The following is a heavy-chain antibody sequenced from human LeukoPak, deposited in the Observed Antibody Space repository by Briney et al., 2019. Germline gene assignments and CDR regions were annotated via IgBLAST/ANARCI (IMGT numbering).Heavy chain of an antibody. V-gene: IGHV3-30*02. CDR2: IRYDGSNK. D-gene: IGHD3-22*01. Sequence: GGSLRLSCAAAGLTFSNYGMHWVRQAPGKGLEWVAFIRYDGSNKYYVDAVRGRFTISRDNSKDTLYLQMNSLRAEDTAVYYCAKEIDTSGYSPFDYWGQGTLVTVSS. CDR1: GLTFSNYG. J-gene: IGHJ4*02. CDR3: AKEIDTSGYSPFDY.